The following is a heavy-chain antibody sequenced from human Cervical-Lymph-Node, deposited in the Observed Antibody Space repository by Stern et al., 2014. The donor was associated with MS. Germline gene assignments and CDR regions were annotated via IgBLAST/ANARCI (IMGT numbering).Heavy chain of an antibody. CDR1: EDTFNGHG. D-gene: IGHD4-17*01. Sequence: QVQLVQSGAEVKKPGSSVKVSCKTPEDTFNGHGINWVRQAPGQGLEWMGRIIPMLGTPDYAQMFQGRVTITADESTSTVYMDLSSLRSEDTAVYYCARGGYYGDRQYYYGMDVWGQGTTVTV. J-gene: IGHJ6*02. V-gene: IGHV1-69*01. CDR2: IIPMLGTP. CDR3: ARGGYYGDRQYYYGMDV.